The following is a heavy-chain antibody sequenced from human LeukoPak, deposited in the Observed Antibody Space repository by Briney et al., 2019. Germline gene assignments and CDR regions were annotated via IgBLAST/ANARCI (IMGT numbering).Heavy chain of an antibody. Sequence: GGSLRLSCAASGFTFSSYWMHWVRQAPGKGLVWVSRINSDGSSTSYADSVKGRFTISRDNAKNTLYLQMNSLRAEDTAVYYCARDRNYCSSTSCYPYYYYYYMDVWGKGTTVTVSS. CDR2: INSDGSST. CDR3: ARDRNYCSSTSCYPYYYYYYMDV. CDR1: GFTFSSYW. V-gene: IGHV3-74*01. J-gene: IGHJ6*03. D-gene: IGHD2-2*01.